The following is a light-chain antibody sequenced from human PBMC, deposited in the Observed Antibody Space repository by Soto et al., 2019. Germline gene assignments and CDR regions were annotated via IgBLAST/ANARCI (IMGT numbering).Light chain of an antibody. Sequence: DIQMTQSPSTLSASLGDRVTLTCRASQSISSWVAWYQHKPGEAPKLLIHAASNFPSGVPSRSSGSGSGTHFTLTISSLQPEDFATYYCQQLHGCPITFGGGTQLDIK. CDR3: QQLHGCPIT. CDR1: QSISSW. CDR2: AAS. V-gene: IGKV1-5*01. J-gene: IGKJ4*01.